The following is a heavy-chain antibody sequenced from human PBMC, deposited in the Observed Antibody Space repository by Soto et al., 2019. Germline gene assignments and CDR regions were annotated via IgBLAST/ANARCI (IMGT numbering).Heavy chain of an antibody. CDR1: GFTFSSYS. J-gene: IGHJ5*02. V-gene: IGHV3-21*01. CDR3: ARDRNYGSGSYYNSLGWFDP. Sequence: PGGSLRLSCAASGFTFSSYSMNWVRQAPGKGLEWVSSISSSSSYIYYADSVKGRFTISRDNAKNSLYLQMNSLRAEDTAVYYCARDRNYGSGSYYNSLGWFDPWGQGTLVTVSS. D-gene: IGHD3-10*01. CDR2: ISSSSSYI.